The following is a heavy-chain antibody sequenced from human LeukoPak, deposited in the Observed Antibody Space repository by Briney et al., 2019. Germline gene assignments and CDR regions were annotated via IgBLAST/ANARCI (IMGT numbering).Heavy chain of an antibody. J-gene: IGHJ4*02. V-gene: IGHV3-7*01. Sequence: GGSLRPSCAASGFTFSSYWMSWVRQAPGKGLEWVANIKQDGSEKYYVDSVKGRFTISRDNAKNSLYLQMNSLRAEDTAVYYCAGTDYGDYRIDYWGQGTLVTVSS. D-gene: IGHD4-17*01. CDR2: IKQDGSEK. CDR1: GFTFSSYW. CDR3: AGTDYGDYRIDY.